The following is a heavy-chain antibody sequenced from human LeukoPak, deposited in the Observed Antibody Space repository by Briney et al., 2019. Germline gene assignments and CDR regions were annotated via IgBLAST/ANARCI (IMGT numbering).Heavy chain of an antibody. CDR2: INPNSGGT. V-gene: IGHV1-2*02. Sequence: ASVKVSCMASGYTFTNYYIHWIRQAPGQGLEWLGWINPNSGGTDYAQKFQGRVTMTRDTSIRTAYVELSRLISDDTAVYYCAKVRCASTSCHFEPGYWGQGTLVTVSS. CDR1: GYTFTNYY. CDR3: AKVRCASTSCHFEPGY. D-gene: IGHD2-2*01. J-gene: IGHJ4*02.